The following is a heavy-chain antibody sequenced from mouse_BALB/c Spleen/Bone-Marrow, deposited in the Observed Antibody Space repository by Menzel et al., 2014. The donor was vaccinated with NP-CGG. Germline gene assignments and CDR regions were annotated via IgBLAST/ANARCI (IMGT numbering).Heavy chain of an antibody. CDR1: GFSLTSYG. D-gene: IGHD1-1*01. J-gene: IGHJ1*01. CDR2: IWAGGST. CDR3: ARKDYGSRGGYFDV. Sequence: VQLVESGPGLVAPSQSLSITCTVSGFSLTSYGVHWVRQPPGKGLEGLGLIWAGGSTNYNSALMSRLSITKDNSKSQVLLKMNSVQTDDTAMYYCARKDYGSRGGYFDVWGAGTTVTVSS. V-gene: IGHV2-9*02.